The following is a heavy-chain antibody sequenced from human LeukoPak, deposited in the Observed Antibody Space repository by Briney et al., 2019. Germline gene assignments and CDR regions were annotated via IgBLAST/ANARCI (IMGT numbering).Heavy chain of an antibody. CDR3: ARRVVDSSGYYQRPAYYFDC. CDR1: GGSISSSSYY. D-gene: IGHD3-22*01. V-gene: IGHV4-39*01. CDR2: IYYSGST. Sequence: SETLSLTCTVSGGSISSSSYYWGWIRQPPGKGLVWIGSIYYSGSTYYNPSLKSRVTISVDTSKNQFSLKLSSVTAADTAVYYCARRVVDSSGYYQRPAYYFDCWGQGTLVTVSS. J-gene: IGHJ4*02.